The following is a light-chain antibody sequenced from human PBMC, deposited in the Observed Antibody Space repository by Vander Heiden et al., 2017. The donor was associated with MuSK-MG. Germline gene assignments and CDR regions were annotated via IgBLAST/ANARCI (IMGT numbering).Light chain of an antibody. Sequence: IQMTESPSSLSASVTDRVTITCRASQSIRDNLNWYQQKPGKAPKLLIYTASSLQSGVPSRFSGSGSGTDFTLTISRLQPEDFATYYCQQSDSIPYTFGQGTKMETK. J-gene: IGKJ2*01. CDR3: QQSDSIPYT. CDR2: TAS. V-gene: IGKV1-39*01. CDR1: QSIRDN.